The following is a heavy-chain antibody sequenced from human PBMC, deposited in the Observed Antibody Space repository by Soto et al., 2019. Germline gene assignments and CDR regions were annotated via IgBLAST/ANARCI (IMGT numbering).Heavy chain of an antibody. D-gene: IGHD3-16*01. J-gene: IGHJ4*02. CDR2: ISGSGGST. CDR3: AQRGPVGPLDS. CDR1: GFTFSDYA. V-gene: IGHV3-23*01. Sequence: EVQLLESGGGLVQPGGSLRLSCAGSGFTFSDYAMTWVRQAPGKGLEWVSSISGSGGSTYYADSVKGRFAISRDNSNNTLYLQLSSLRAEDTAVYNCAQRGPVGPLDSWGQGTLVTVSS.